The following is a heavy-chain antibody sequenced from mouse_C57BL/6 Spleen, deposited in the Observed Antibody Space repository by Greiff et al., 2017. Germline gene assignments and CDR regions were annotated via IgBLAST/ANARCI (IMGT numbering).Heavy chain of an antibody. CDR1: GYTFTDYN. CDR2: INPNNGGT. V-gene: IGHV1-18*01. Sequence: VQLQQSGPELVKPGASVKIPCKASGYTFTDYNMDWVKQSHGKSLEWIGDINPNNGGTIYNQKFTGKATLTVDKSSSTAYLELRSLTSEDTAVYYCARFDDYEGAMDYWGQGTSVTVSS. J-gene: IGHJ4*01. D-gene: IGHD2-4*01. CDR3: ARFDDYEGAMDY.